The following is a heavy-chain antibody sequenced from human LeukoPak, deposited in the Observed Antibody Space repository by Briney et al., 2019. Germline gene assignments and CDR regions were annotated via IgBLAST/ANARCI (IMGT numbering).Heavy chain of an antibody. CDR2: ISSSGSTI. D-gene: IGHD5-18*01. CDR3: ARDGYSYGSSHRHFDY. V-gene: IGHV3-48*04. CDR1: GFTFSSYA. J-gene: IGHJ4*02. Sequence: GGSLRLSCAASGFTFSSYAMSWVRQAPGKGLEWVSYISSSGSTIYYADSVKGRFTISRDNAKNSLYLQMNSLRAEDTAVYYCARDGYSYGSSHRHFDYWGQGTLVTVSS.